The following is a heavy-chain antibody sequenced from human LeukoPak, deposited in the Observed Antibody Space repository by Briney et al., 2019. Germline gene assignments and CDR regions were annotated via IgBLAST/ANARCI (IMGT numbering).Heavy chain of an antibody. V-gene: IGHV1-69*01. D-gene: IGHD2-2*01. J-gene: IGHJ4*02. Sequence: GSSVKVSCKASGGTFSSYAISWVRQAPGQGLEWMGGITPIFGTANYAQKFQGRVTITADESTSTAYMELSSLRSEDTAVYYCARSVVVPAARYYFDYWGQGTLVTVSS. CDR3: ARSVVVPAARYYFDY. CDR1: GGTFSSYA. CDR2: ITPIFGTA.